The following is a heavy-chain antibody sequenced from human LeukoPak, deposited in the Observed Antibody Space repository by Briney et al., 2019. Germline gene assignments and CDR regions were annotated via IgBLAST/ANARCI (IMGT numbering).Heavy chain of an antibody. CDR3: ARDPFVGATPYFDY. CDR1: GYTFTSYY. D-gene: IGHD1-26*01. Sequence: ASVKVSCKASGYTFTSYYMHWVRQAPGQGLEWMGIINPSGGSTSYAQKFQGRVTITRDTSASTAYMELSSLRSEDTAVYYCARDPFVGATPYFDYWGQGTLVTVSS. V-gene: IGHV1-46*01. J-gene: IGHJ4*02. CDR2: INPSGGST.